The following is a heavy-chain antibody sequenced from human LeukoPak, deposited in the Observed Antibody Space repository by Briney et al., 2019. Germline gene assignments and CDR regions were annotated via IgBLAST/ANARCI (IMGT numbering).Heavy chain of an antibody. Sequence: GGSLRLSCAASGFIFSTYCMMWVRQAPGKGLEWVATINADENEKFYADSMEGRFTISRDNSKNTLYLQMNSLRAEDTAVYYCAKDSLVLAFDIWGQGTMVTVSS. J-gene: IGHJ3*02. V-gene: IGHV3-7*03. CDR1: GFIFSTYC. D-gene: IGHD3-10*01. CDR2: INADENEK. CDR3: AKDSLVLAFDI.